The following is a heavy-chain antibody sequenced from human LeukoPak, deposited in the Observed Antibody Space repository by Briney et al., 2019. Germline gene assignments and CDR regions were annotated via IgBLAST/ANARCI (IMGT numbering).Heavy chain of an antibody. CDR2: ISGSGGST. D-gene: IGHD6-19*01. Sequence: PGGSLRLSCAASGFTFSSYAMSWVRQAPGKGLEWVSAISGSGGSTYYADSVKGRFTISRDNSKNTLYLQMNSLRAEDTAVYYCAKDLWHSSGWCYFDYWGQGTLVTVSS. CDR3: AKDLWHSSGWCYFDY. CDR1: GFTFSSYA. V-gene: IGHV3-23*01. J-gene: IGHJ4*02.